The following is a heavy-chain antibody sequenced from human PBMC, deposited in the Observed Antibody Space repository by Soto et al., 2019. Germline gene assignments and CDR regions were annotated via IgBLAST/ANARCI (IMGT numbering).Heavy chain of an antibody. Sequence: TLSLTCTVSVGSISSGGYYWSWILQHPGKGLEWIGYIYYSGSTYYNPSLKSRVTISVDTSKNQFSLKLSSVTAADTAVYYCARDFGYSYGYYYYGMDVWGQGTTVTVSS. CDR3: ARDFGYSYGYYYYGMDV. J-gene: IGHJ6*02. CDR1: VGSISSGGYY. CDR2: IYYSGST. D-gene: IGHD5-18*01. V-gene: IGHV4-31*03.